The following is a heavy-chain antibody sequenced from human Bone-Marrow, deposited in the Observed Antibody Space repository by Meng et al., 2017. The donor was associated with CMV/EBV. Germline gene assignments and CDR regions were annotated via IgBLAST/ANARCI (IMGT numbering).Heavy chain of an antibody. D-gene: IGHD3-10*01. V-gene: IGHV1-69*02. J-gene: IGHJ5*02. Sequence: SVKVSCKASGGTFSSYTISWVRQAPGQGLEWMGRIIPILGIANYAQKFQGRVTITADKSTSTAYMELSSLRSEDTAVYYCARWSGAKCCNWFDPWGQGTLVTVSS. CDR1: GGTFSSYT. CDR2: IIPILGIA. CDR3: ARWSGAKCCNWFDP.